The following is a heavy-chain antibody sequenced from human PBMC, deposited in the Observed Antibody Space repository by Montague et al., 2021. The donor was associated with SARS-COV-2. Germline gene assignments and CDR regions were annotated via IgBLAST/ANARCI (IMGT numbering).Heavy chain of an antibody. CDR2: IKQDGSEK. V-gene: IGHV3-7*01. J-gene: IGHJ6*02. D-gene: IGHD3-10*01. CDR1: GFTFSSYG. Sequence: SLRLSCAASGFTFSSYGMSWVRQAPGKGLEWVANIKQDGSEKYXXXSXXXRFXISRDNAKNSLYLQMNSLRAEDTAVYYCARDGFGELSSYYYYGMDVWGQGTTVTVSS. CDR3: ARDGFGELSSYYYYGMDV.